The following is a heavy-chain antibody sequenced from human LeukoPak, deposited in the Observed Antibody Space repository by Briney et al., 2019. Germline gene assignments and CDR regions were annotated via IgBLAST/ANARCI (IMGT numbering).Heavy chain of an antibody. Sequence: PGGSLRLSCAASGFTFSSYAMSWVRQAPGKGLEWVSAISGSGGSTYYADSVKGRFTISRDNSKNTLYLQMNSLRAEDTAVYYCVKGWDYYGSGSLFDPWGQGTLVTVSS. CDR1: GFTFSSYA. CDR3: VKGWDYYGSGSLFDP. V-gene: IGHV3-23*01. CDR2: ISGSGGST. D-gene: IGHD3-10*01. J-gene: IGHJ5*02.